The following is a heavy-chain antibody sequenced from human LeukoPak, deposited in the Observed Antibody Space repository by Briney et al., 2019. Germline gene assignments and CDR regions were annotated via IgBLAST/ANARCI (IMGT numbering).Heavy chain of an antibody. Sequence: ASVKVSCKAFGYTFTIYFVHWVRQAPGQGLEWMGVINPSGGSTTYAQKFQGRVTMTRDTSTSTVYMELSSLRSEDTAVYYCARDHPQSLCTNGVCYGPFDPWGQGTLVTVSS. CDR1: GYTFTIYF. CDR3: ARDHPQSLCTNGVCYGPFDP. D-gene: IGHD2-8*01. V-gene: IGHV1-46*01. CDR2: INPSGGST. J-gene: IGHJ5*02.